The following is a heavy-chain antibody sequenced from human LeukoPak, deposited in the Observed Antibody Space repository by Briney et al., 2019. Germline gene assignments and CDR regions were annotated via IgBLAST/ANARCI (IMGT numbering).Heavy chain of an antibody. D-gene: IGHD2-15*01. V-gene: IGHV1-45*02. CDR2: ITPFNGNT. J-gene: IGHJ6*02. Sequence: ASVKVSCKASGYTFTYRYLHWVRQAPGQALEWMGWITPFNGNTNYAQKFQDRVTITRDRSMSTAYMELSSLRSEDTAMYYCARSGPPSPPSDRLGYCSGGSCYDDYYGMDVWGQGTTVTVSS. CDR3: ARSGPPSPPSDRLGYCSGGSCYDDYYGMDV. CDR1: GYTFTYRY.